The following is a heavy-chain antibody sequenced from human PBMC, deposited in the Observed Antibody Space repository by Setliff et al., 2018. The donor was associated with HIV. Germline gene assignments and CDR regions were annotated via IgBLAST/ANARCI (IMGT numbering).Heavy chain of an antibody. J-gene: IGHJ3*01. CDR1: GFTFSSYW. V-gene: IGHV3-7*01. Sequence: SLSLPCAASGFTFSSYWMYWVRQAPGKGLEWVASIKGDGSEKYYVGSVKGRFTSSRDNAGNSLSLQMNSLRAEDTAVYYCARDRGGYTFDFWGQGTVVTVSS. CDR2: IKGDGSEK. D-gene: IGHD3-10*01. CDR3: ARDRGGYTFDF.